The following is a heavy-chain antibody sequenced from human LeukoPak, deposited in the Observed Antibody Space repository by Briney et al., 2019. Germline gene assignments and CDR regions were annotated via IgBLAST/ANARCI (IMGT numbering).Heavy chain of an antibody. CDR1: GGSISSYY. J-gene: IGHJ4*02. Sequence: SETLSLTCTVSGGSISSYYWSWIRQPPGKGLEWIGCIYYSGSTNYNPSLKSRVTISVDTSKNQFSLKLSSVTAADTAVYYCATSYSSGWYHHDYWGQGTLVTVSS. CDR3: ATSYSSGWYHHDY. V-gene: IGHV4-59*01. D-gene: IGHD6-19*01. CDR2: IYYSGST.